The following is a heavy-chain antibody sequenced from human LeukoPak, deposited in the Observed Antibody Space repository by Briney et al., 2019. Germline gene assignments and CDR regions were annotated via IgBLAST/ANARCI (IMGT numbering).Heavy chain of an antibody. J-gene: IGHJ3*02. CDR1: GYSFTSYW. Sequence: GESLKISCKGSGYSFTSYWIGWVRQMPGKGLEWMGITYPGDSDTRYSPSFQGQVTISADKSISNAYLQWSSLKASDTAMYYCASPLDYYDSSGYAFDIWGQGTMVTVSS. CDR3: ASPLDYYDSSGYAFDI. CDR2: TYPGDSDT. V-gene: IGHV5-51*01. D-gene: IGHD3-22*01.